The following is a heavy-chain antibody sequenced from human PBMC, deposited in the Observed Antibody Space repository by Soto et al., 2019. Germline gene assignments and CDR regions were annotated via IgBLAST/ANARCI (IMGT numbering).Heavy chain of an antibody. CDR1: GGSISSSSYY. Sequence: PSETLSLTCTVSGGSISSSSYYWGWIRQPPGKGLEWIGSIYYSGSTYYNPSLKSRVTISVDTSKNQFSLKLSSVTTADTAVYYCARINYGSGLGIDYWGQGTLVTVS. CDR2: IYYSGST. V-gene: IGHV4-39*01. D-gene: IGHD3-10*01. J-gene: IGHJ4*02. CDR3: ARINYGSGLGIDY.